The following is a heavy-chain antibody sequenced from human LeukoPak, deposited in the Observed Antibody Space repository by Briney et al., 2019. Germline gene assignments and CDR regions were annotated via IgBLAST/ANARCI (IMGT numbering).Heavy chain of an antibody. V-gene: IGHV1-8*01. Sequence: ASVKVSCKASGYTFTSYDINWVRQATGQGLEWMGWMNPNSGNTGYAQKFQGRVTMTRNTSTSTAYMELSSLRSEDTAVYYCARDRDYGGNSELGYWGQGTLVTVSS. D-gene: IGHD4-23*01. J-gene: IGHJ4*02. CDR1: GYTFTSYD. CDR2: MNPNSGNT. CDR3: ARDRDYGGNSELGY.